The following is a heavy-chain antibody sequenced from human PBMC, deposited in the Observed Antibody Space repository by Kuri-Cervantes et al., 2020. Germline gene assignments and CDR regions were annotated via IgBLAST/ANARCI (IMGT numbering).Heavy chain of an antibody. J-gene: IGHJ4*02. Sequence: GESLKISCAASGFTFSSYSMNWVRQAPGKGLEWISYINPVSGVKYYADSVKGRFTISRDDAKNSLDLQMSSLTDEDTAVYYCARDRKWAFDYWGQGILVTVSS. CDR3: ARDRKWAFDY. CDR2: INPVSGVK. D-gene: IGHD1-26*01. CDR1: GFTFSSYS. V-gene: IGHV3-48*02.